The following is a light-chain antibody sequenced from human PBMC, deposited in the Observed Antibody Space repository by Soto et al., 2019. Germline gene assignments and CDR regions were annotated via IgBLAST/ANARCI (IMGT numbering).Light chain of an antibody. CDR3: HQYAYSPRT. CDR2: GVF. CDR1: QTVSSK. V-gene: IGKV3-20*01. Sequence: EIVLTQSPATLSSSPGERATLSCRASQTVSSKLAWYQHKPGQAPRLLIYGVFSRATGIPDRFSGSGSGTDFTLTISRLEPEDSAVYFCHQYAYSPRTFGQGTKVDIK. J-gene: IGKJ1*01.